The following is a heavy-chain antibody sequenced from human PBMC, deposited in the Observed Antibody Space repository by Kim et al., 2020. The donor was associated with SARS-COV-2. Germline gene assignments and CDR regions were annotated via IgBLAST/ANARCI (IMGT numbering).Heavy chain of an antibody. J-gene: IGHJ4*02. CDR1: GGSFSGYY. V-gene: IGHV4-34*01. CDR2: INHSGST. CDR3: ARLFSGIAAAGAFDY. D-gene: IGHD6-13*01. Sequence: SETLSLTCAVYGGSFSGYYWSWIRQPPGKGLEWIGEINHSGSTNYNPSLKSRVTISVDTSKNQFSLKLSSVTAADTAVYYCARLFSGIAAAGAFDYWGQGTLVTVSS.